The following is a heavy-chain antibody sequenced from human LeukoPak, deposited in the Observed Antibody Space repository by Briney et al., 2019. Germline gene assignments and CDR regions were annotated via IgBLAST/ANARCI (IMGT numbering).Heavy chain of an antibody. CDR1: GFTFSSNA. CDR3: ARPSFTDYYGSGSYPGPLDY. D-gene: IGHD3-10*01. V-gene: IGHV3-21*01. CDR2: VTRDNNA. J-gene: IGHJ4*02. Sequence: PGGSLRLSCAGSGFTFSSNALSWVRQAPGRGLEWVSAVTRDNNAYYTDSVKGRFTISRDNAKNSLYLQMNSLRAEDTAVYYCARPSFTDYYGSGSYPGPLDYWGQGTLVTVSS.